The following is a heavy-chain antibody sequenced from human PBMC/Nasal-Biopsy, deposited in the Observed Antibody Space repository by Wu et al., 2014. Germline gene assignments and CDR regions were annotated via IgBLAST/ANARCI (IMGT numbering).Heavy chain of an antibody. J-gene: IGHJ6*04. D-gene: IGHD2-15*01. CDR3: VRRVVVVLAADSVDV. V-gene: IGHV4-59*08. CDR1: GGSILTYY. CDR2: VDFGGST. Sequence: TLSLTCSVSGGSILTYYWGWIRQPPGQGLEWIGYVDFGGSTNYNPSLKSRVTISLGTSKNQFSLRLNSVTAADTAVYYCVRRVVVVLAADSVDVWGRGTTVTVSS.